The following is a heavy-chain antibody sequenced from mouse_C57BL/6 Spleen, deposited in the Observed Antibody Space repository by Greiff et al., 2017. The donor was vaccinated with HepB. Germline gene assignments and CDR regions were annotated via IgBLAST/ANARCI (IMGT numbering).Heavy chain of an antibody. CDR2: INPYNGGT. V-gene: IGHV1-19*01. J-gene: IGHJ3*01. CDR1: GYTFTDYY. Sequence: VQLQQSGPVLVKPGASVKMSCKASGYTFTDYYMNWVKQSHGKSLEWIGVINPYNGGTSYNQKFKGKATLTVDKSSSTAYMELNSLTSEDSAVYYCAGEEWLLPFAYWGQGTLVTVSA. CDR3: AGEEWLLPFAY. D-gene: IGHD2-3*01.